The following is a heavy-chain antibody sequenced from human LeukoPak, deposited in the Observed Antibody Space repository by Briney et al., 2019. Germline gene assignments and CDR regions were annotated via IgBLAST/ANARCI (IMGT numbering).Heavy chain of an antibody. CDR1: GFIFSSHS. J-gene: IGHJ6*03. D-gene: IGHD3-16*01. CDR2: ISSSSTI. V-gene: IGHV3-48*01. CDR3: AKAGDHSYFYMDA. Sequence: TGGSLRLSCAGAGFIFSSHSMNWVRQAPGKGLEWVSYISSSSTIYYTDSVKGRFTVSRDNTKNSLYLQMNNLRAEDTAVYYCAKAGDHSYFYMDAWGKGTTVTVSS.